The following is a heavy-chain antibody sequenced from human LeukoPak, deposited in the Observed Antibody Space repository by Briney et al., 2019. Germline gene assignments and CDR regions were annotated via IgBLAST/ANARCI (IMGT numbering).Heavy chain of an antibody. V-gene: IGHV4-38-2*02. D-gene: IGHD3-22*01. CDR3: VKSSGYYRAFDY. CDR1: GYSISSGYY. CDR2: IYHSGST. J-gene: IGHJ4*02. Sequence: SQTLSLTCTVSGYSISSGYYWGWIRQPPGKGLEWIGSIYHSGSTYYNPSLKSRVTISVDTSKNQFSLKLSSVTAADTAVYYCVKSSGYYRAFDYWGQGTLVTVSS.